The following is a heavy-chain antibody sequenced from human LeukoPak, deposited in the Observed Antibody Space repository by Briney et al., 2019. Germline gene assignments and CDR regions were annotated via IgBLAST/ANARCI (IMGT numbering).Heavy chain of an antibody. V-gene: IGHV3-74*01. CDR1: GFTFSSYW. J-gene: IGHJ3*02. CDR3: ARAGGSDSSGYYQGAFDM. Sequence: GGSLRLSCAASGFTFSSYWMHWVRQAPGKGLVWVSNINSDGSSISYADSVKGRFTIYRDNAKNTLYLQMNSLRAEDTAVYYCARAGGSDSSGYYQGAFDMWGQGTMVPVSS. D-gene: IGHD3-22*01. CDR2: INSDGSSI.